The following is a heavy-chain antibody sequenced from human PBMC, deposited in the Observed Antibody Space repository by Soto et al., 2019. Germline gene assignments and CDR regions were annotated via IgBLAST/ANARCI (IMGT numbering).Heavy chain of an antibody. D-gene: IGHD3-3*01. V-gene: IGHV2-5*01. J-gene: IGHJ4*01. Sequence: ITLKESGPTLVKPTETLTLTCTFSGFSLTTTSMGVGWIRQPPGKALQWLALIYWNDDKRYSPPLKTRLTITQDTADNQVVLIMTNMDPVYTATYYFPHVLWSGEYFDSCGHGALVTFSS. CDR2: IYWNDDK. CDR3: PHVLWSGEYFDS. CDR1: GFSLTTTSMG.